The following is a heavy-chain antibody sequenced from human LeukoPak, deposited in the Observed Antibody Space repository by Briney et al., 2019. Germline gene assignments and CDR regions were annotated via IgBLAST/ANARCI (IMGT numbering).Heavy chain of an antibody. CDR3: AGASTDGFYDY. Sequence: GALRLSCAAFWFSLSSSSMQWVRQAPGEGLEFVSAITNNGGYTYYANSVKGRFTISRDNSKNTLYLQMGSLRTEDTAVYYCAGASTDGFYDYWGQGTLVTVSS. J-gene: IGHJ4*02. CDR1: WFSLSSSS. D-gene: IGHD2-8*01. V-gene: IGHV3-64*01. CDR2: ITNNGGYT.